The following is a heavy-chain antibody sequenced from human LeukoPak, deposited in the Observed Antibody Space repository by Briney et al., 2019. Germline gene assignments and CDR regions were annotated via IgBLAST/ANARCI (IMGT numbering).Heavy chain of an antibody. V-gene: IGHV3-21*06. CDR2: ISGDSRDI. J-gene: IGHJ4*02. D-gene: IGHD5-18*01. CDR3: ARDSIGYSYGL. CDR1: GFTFSSNS. Sequence: GGSLRLSCAASGFTFSSNSMNWVRQAPGKGLEWVASISGDSRDIYYADSVKGLFTISRDNAKSTLYLQMNYLSGEDTAVYYCARDSIGYSYGLWGQGTMVTVSS.